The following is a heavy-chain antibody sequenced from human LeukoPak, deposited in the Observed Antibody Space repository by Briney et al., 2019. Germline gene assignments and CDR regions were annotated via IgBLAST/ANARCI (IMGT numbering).Heavy chain of an antibody. D-gene: IGHD3-10*01. Sequence: PSETLSLTCAVYGGSFSGYYWSWIRQPPGKGLEWIWEINHSGSTNYNPSLKSRVTISVDTSKNQFSLKLSSVTAADTAVYYCARDLITATDYWGQGTLVTVSS. V-gene: IGHV4-34*01. J-gene: IGHJ4*02. CDR3: ARDLITATDY. CDR2: INHSGST. CDR1: GGSFSGYY.